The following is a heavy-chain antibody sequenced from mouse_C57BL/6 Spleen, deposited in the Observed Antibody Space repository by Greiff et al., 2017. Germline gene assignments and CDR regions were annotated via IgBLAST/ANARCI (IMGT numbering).Heavy chain of an antibody. Sequence: VQLQQPGAELVRPGSSVKLSCKASGYTFTSYWMHWVKQRPIQGLEWIGNIDPSDSETHYNQKFKDKATLTVDKSSSTAYMQLSSLTSGDSAVFYCAREGLPYAIDYWGQGTSVTVSS. V-gene: IGHV1-52*01. CDR3: AREGLPYAIDY. J-gene: IGHJ4*01. D-gene: IGHD2-4*01. CDR1: GYTFTSYW. CDR2: IDPSDSET.